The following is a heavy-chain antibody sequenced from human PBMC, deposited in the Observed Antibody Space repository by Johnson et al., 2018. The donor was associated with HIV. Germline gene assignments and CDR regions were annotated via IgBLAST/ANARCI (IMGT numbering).Heavy chain of an antibody. V-gene: IGHV3-33*01. CDR2: IWYDGSNK. D-gene: IGHD3-10*01. Sequence: QVQLVESGGGVVQPGRSPRLSCAASGFTFSSYGMHWVRQAPGKGLEWVAVIWYDGSNKYYADSVKGRFTISRDNSKNTLYLQMNSLRAEDTAVYYCATGGSYDAFDIWGQGTMVTVSS. CDR1: GFTFSSYG. CDR3: ATGGSYDAFDI. J-gene: IGHJ3*02.